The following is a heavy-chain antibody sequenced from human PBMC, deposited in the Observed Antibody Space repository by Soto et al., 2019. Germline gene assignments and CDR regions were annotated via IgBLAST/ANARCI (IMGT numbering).Heavy chain of an antibody. CDR3: ARAGPPVLLWFGELSPPNWFDP. J-gene: IGHJ5*02. V-gene: IGHV4-30-4*01. CDR1: GGSISSGDYY. Sequence: SSETLSLTCTVSGGSISSGDYYWSWIRQPPGKGLEWIGYIYYSGSTYYNPSLKSRVTISVDTSKNQFSLKLSSVTAADTAVYYCARAGPPVLLWFGELSPPNWFDPWGQGTLVTVSS. CDR2: IYYSGST. D-gene: IGHD3-10*01.